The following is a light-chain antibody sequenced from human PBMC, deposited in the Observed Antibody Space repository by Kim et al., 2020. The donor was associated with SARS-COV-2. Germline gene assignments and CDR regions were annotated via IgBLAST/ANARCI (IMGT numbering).Light chain of an antibody. CDR2: DNT. CDR3: QSYDSSLTALV. CDR1: TSNIGGNY. V-gene: IGLV1-40*01. Sequence: QSVLTQPPSVSGAAGQRVTISCTGSTSNIGGNYVHWYQLLPGTAPRLLIFDNTNRPSGVPGRFSGSKSGSSASLAITGLQREDEGDYYCQSYDSSLTALVFGGGTKVTVL. J-gene: IGLJ2*01.